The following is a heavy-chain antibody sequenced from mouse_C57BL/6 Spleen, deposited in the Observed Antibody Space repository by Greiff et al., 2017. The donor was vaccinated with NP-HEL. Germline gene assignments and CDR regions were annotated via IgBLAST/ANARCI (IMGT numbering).Heavy chain of an antibody. J-gene: IGHJ1*03. Sequence: VQLQQPGPELVKPGASVTLSCKASGYTFTSYWMHWVKQRPGQGLEWIGNINPSNGGTNYNEKFKSKATLTVDKSSSTAYMQLSSLTSEDSAVYYCARWGFYYYGSSYTYFDVWGTGTTVTVSS. CDR1: GYTFTSYW. D-gene: IGHD1-1*01. CDR2: INPSNGGT. V-gene: IGHV1-53*01. CDR3: ARWGFYYYGSSYTYFDV.